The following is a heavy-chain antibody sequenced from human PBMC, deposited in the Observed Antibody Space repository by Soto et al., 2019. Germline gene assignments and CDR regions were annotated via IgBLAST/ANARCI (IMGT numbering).Heavy chain of an antibody. CDR1: GYTFTSYY. D-gene: IGHD6-13*01. J-gene: IGHJ4*02. CDR3: ARVSSWSCLDY. CDR2: INPNGGST. Sequence: QVQLVQSGAEVKKPGASVKVSCKASGYTFTSYYMHWVRQAPGQGLEWMGIINPNGGSTSYAQKFQGRVTMTRDTSTSTVYMDLRSLRSEDTAVYYCARVSSWSCLDYWGQGTLVTVSS. V-gene: IGHV1-46*01.